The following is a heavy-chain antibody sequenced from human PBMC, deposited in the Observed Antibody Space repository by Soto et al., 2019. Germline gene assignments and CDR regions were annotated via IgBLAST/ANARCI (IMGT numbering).Heavy chain of an antibody. CDR3: ARGRPYGMDV. CDR1: GFTFGSYW. J-gene: IGHJ6*02. V-gene: IGHV3-74*01. CDR2: IDSDGSST. Sequence: GGSLRLSCAASGFTFGSYWMNWVRQAPGKGLVWVSRIDSDGSSTTYADSVKGRFTTSRDNAKNTLYLQMSSLRVEDTAVYYCARGRPYGMDVWGQGTKVTVSS.